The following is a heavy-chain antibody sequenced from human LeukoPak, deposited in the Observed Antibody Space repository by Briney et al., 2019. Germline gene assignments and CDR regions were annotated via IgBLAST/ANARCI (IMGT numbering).Heavy chain of an antibody. CDR2: IYYSGST. J-gene: IGHJ5*02. D-gene: IGHD6-13*01. CDR1: GGSISSGDYY. CDR3: ARVYRQQLVLSWFDP. Sequence: SETLSLTCTVSGGSISSGDYYWSWIRQPPGKGLEWIGYIYYSGSTYYNPSLKSRVTISVDTSKNQFSLKLSSVTAADTAVYYCARVYRQQLVLSWFDPWGQGTLVTVSS. V-gene: IGHV4-30-4*01.